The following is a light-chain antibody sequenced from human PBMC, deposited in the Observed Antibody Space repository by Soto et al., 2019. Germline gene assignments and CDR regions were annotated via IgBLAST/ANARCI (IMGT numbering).Light chain of an antibody. V-gene: IGKV1-12*01. CDR1: QDISSW. CDR2: AAS. CDR3: QQGDSFPFT. J-gene: IGKJ4*01. Sequence: GDRVTITCRASQDISSWVAWYQQKPGKAPKLLISAASSLQSGVPRRFSGSGSGTDSTLIISSLQPEDFATYFCQQGDSFPFTFGGGTKVDIK.